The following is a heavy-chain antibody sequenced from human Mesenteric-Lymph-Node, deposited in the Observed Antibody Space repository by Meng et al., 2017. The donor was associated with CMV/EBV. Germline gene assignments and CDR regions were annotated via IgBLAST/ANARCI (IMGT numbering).Heavy chain of an antibody. J-gene: IGHJ4*02. V-gene: IGHV1-69*05. Sequence: AGGTFSSYAISWVRQAPGQGLEWMGGIIPIFGTANYAQKFQGRVTITTDESTSTAYMELRSLRSDDTAVYYCARGLRIVGATGFDYWGQGTLVTVSS. CDR3: ARGLRIVGATGFDY. CDR2: IIPIFGTA. D-gene: IGHD1-26*01. CDR1: GGTFSSYA.